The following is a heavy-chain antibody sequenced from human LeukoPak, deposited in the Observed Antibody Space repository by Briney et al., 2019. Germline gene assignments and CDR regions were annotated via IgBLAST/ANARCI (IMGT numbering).Heavy chain of an antibody. D-gene: IGHD6-13*01. V-gene: IGHV3-7*01. J-gene: IGHJ4*02. CDR2: IKKDGSEM. CDR1: GLIFSSYW. CDR3: ARVSSSSWWALDY. Sequence: GGSLRLSCAASGLIFSSYWMSWVRQAPGKGLEWVANIKKDGSEMYYVDSVKGRFTISRDNAKNTLYLQMNSLRAEDTAVYYCARVSSSSWWALDYWGQGTLVTVSS.